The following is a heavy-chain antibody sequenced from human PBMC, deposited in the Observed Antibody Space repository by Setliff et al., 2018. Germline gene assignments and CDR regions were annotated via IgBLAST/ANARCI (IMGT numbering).Heavy chain of an antibody. V-gene: IGHV1-18*01. CDR3: SRLVRYCTRTSCQRLSGDDY. CDR2: INNYNTNT. Sequence: ASVKVSCKASGYTFTNYGITWVRQAPGQGLEWMGWINNYNTNTKYAQKLQGRVTMTTDTSTTTAYMELKSLRSDDTAIYYCSRLVRYCTRTSCQRLSGDDYWGQGALVTVSS. CDR1: GYTFTNYG. D-gene: IGHD2-2*01. J-gene: IGHJ4*02.